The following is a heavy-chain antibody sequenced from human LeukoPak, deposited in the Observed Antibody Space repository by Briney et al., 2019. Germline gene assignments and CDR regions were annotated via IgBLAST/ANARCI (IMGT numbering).Heavy chain of an antibody. V-gene: IGHV3-21*01. CDR3: ARVAAGSSGGDFDY. CDR1: GFPFSDYS. Sequence: GGSLRLSCAASGFPFSDYSMAWVRQAPGKGPEWVSSIVSRSTSIYYADSVKGRFTVSRDNTKNSLYLQMNSLRAEDTAVYYCARVAAGSSGGDFDYWGQGTLVTVSS. CDR2: IVSRSTSI. J-gene: IGHJ4*02. D-gene: IGHD2-15*01.